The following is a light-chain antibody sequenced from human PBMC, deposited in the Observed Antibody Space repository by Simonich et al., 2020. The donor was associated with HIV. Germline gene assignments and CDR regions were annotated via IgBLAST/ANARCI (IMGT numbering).Light chain of an antibody. CDR3: CSYAGVNTVI. CDR1: SDDVWSYNL. V-gene: IGLV2-23*02. CDR2: EVA. J-gene: IGLJ2*01. Sequence: QSALTQPASVSGSPGQSITISCTGTSDDVWSYNLVSWYQQHPGQAPKLMIYEVAKRPSGVSNRFSGSKSGNTASLTISGLQAEDEADYFCCSYAGVNTVIFGGGTKLTVL.